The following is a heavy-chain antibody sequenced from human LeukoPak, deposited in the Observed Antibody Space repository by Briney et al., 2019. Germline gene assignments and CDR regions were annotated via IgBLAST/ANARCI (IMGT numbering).Heavy chain of an antibody. Sequence: GGSLRLSCAASGFTFSSYWMHWVRQAPGKGLVSVSRINSDGSSTSYADSVKGRFTISRDNAKNTLYLQMNSLRAEDTAVYYCARVKDCTNGVCFDVADYWGQGTLVTVSS. CDR2: INSDGSST. V-gene: IGHV3-74*01. D-gene: IGHD2-8*01. CDR3: ARVKDCTNGVCFDVADY. CDR1: GFTFSSYW. J-gene: IGHJ4*02.